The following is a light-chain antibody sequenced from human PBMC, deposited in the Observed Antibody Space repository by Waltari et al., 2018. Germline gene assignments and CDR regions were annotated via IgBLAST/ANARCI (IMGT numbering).Light chain of an antibody. J-gene: IGKJ1*01. CDR3: LQDYNYPRT. CDR1: QDIRND. CDR2: ATF. Sequence: IRLTHSPSSLSASAGDRVTITCRASQDIRNDLSWYQLVTEKAPKLLIYATFNLHPGVPFRFSGSRSGADFTLTISRLQAEDFATYCRLQDYNYPRTFGPGTKVAMK. V-gene: IGKV1-6*01.